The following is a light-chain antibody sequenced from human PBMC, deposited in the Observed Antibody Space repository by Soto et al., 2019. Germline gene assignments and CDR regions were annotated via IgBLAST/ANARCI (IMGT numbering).Light chain of an antibody. CDR3: QQYGTSLFT. V-gene: IGKV3-20*01. J-gene: IGKJ4*01. CDR2: GAS. Sequence: EIVMTQSPGTLSLSPGERATLSCRASQSVSSRLALYQQKPGQAPRLLISGASSRATGIPDRFSGSGSGTDFTLTISRLEPEDFAVYYCQQYGTSLFTFGGGTKVDI. CDR1: QSVSSR.